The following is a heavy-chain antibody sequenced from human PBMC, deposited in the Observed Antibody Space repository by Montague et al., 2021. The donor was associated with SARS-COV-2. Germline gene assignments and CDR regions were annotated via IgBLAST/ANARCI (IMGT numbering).Heavy chain of an antibody. V-gene: IGHV3-48*03. Sequence: SLRLSCAASGFTFSRYEMNWVRQAPGKGLEWVSYISSSGSTIYYXXSVKVRFTISRDNAKNSLYLQMNSLRAEDTAVYYCARDGPDYYDSSGYYRPLDYWGQGTLVTVSS. J-gene: IGHJ4*02. D-gene: IGHD3-22*01. CDR2: ISSSGSTI. CDR3: ARDGPDYYDSSGYYRPLDY. CDR1: GFTFSRYE.